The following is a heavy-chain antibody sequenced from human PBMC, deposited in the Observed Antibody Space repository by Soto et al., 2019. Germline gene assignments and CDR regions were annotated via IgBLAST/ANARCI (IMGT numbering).Heavy chain of an antibody. CDR3: AKDRVVQQLVRTVAAAPRSGY. V-gene: IGHV3-30*18. J-gene: IGHJ4*02. CDR2: ISYDGSNK. D-gene: IGHD6-6*01. CDR1: GFTFSSYG. Sequence: GGSLRLSCAASGFTFSSYGMRWVRQAPGKGLEWVAVISYDGSNKYYADSVKGRFTISRDNSKNTLYLQMNSLRAEDTAVYYCAKDRVVQQLVRTVAAAPRSGYWGQGTRVTVSS.